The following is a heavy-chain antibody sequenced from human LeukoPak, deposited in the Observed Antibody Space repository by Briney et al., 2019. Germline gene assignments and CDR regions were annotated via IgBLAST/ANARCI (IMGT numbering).Heavy chain of an antibody. V-gene: IGHV1-69*05. CDR1: GGTFSSYA. D-gene: IGHD1-26*01. CDR2: IIPIFGTA. Sequence: ASVKVSCKASGGTFSSYAISWVRQAPGQGLEWMGGIIPIFGTANYAQKFQGRVTITTDESTSTAYMELSSLRSEDTAVYYCARDMYSGSEARAFDIWGQGTMVTVSS. CDR3: ARDMYSGSEARAFDI. J-gene: IGHJ3*02.